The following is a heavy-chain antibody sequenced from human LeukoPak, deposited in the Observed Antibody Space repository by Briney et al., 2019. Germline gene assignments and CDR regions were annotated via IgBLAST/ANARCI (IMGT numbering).Heavy chain of an antibody. CDR3: ARSSMALGRWFDP. CDR2: IKQDGSEK. CDR1: GFTFINYW. J-gene: IGHJ5*02. Sequence: PGGSLRLSCSASGFTFINYWMSWVRQVPGKGLEWVADIKQDGSEKYYVDSVKGRFTISRDNAKNSLYLQMNSLRAEDTAVYYCARSSMALGRWFDPWGQGTLVTVSS. D-gene: IGHD2/OR15-2a*01. V-gene: IGHV3-7*01.